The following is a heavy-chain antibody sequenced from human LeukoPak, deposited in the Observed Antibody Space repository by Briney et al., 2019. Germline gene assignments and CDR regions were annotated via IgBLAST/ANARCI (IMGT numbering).Heavy chain of an antibody. CDR3: ARVKLVHGWFDP. CDR2: ISAYNGNT. D-gene: IGHD1/OR15-1a*01. J-gene: IGHJ5*02. CDR1: GYTFTSYG. V-gene: IGHV1-18*01. Sequence: ASVKVSCKASGYTFTSYGISWVRQAPGQGLEWMGWISAYNGNTNYAQKLQGRVTMTTDSSTSTAYMELRSLRSDDTAVYYCARVKLVHGWFDPWGQGTLVTVSS.